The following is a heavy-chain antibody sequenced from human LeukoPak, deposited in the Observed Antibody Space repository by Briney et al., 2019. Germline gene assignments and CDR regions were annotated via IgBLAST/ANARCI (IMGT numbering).Heavy chain of an antibody. J-gene: IGHJ4*02. V-gene: IGHV3-15*01. CDR1: GFTFSSYA. CDR2: IKSKTDGGTT. Sequence: GGSLRLSCAASGFTFSSYAMSWVRQAPGKGLEWVGRIKSKTDGGTTDYAAPVKGRFTISRDDSKNTLYLQMNSLKTEDTAVYYCTTRSYDSSGLRAFDYWGQGTLVTVSS. D-gene: IGHD3-22*01. CDR3: TTRSYDSSGLRAFDY.